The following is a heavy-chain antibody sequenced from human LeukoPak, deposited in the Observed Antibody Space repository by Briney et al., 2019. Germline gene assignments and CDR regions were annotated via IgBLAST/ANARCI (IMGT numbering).Heavy chain of an antibody. V-gene: IGHV1-69*01. CDR3: ARELLTTRHLDYFDY. CDR2: IIPIFGTA. Sequence: GSSVKVSCKASGGTFSSYAISWVRQAPGQGLEWMGGIIPIFGTANYAQKFQGRVTITADESTSTAYMELSSLRSEDTAVYYCARELLTTRHLDYFDYWGQGTLVTVSS. D-gene: IGHD3-9*01. CDR1: GGTFSSYA. J-gene: IGHJ4*02.